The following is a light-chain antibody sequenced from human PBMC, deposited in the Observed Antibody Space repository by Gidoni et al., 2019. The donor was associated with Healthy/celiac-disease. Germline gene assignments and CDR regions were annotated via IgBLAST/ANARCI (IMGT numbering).Light chain of an antibody. CDR3: QQSYSTPQT. CDR2: GAS. Sequence: DIQMTQSPSSLSASVGDRVTITCRASQSISSYLNWYQQKPGKAPKLLIYGASSLQRGVPSRFSGSGSGTDFTLTISSLQPEDFATYYCQQSYSTPQTFGQXTKVEIK. V-gene: IGKV1-39*01. J-gene: IGKJ1*01. CDR1: QSISSY.